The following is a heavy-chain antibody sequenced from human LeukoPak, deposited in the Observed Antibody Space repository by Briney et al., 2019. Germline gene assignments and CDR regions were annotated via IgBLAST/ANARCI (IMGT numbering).Heavy chain of an antibody. CDR3: AKGLAYCGGDCYSLDY. CDR1: GFTFSSYA. V-gene: IGHV3-23*01. CDR2: ISGSGGST. Sequence: GASLRLSCAASGFTFSSYAMSRVRQAPGEGLEWVSAISGSGGSTYYADSVKGRFTISRDNSKNTLYLQMNSLRAEDTAVYYCAKGLAYCGGDCYSLDYWGQGTLVTVSS. J-gene: IGHJ4*02. D-gene: IGHD2-21*02.